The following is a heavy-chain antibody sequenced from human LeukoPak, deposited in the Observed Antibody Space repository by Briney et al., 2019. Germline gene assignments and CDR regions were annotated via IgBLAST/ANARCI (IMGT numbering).Heavy chain of an antibody. J-gene: IGHJ6*02. Sequence: SVKVSSKASGGTFSSYAISWVRQAPGQGLEWMGGIIPIFGTANYAQKFQGRVTITADESTSTAYMELSSLRSEDTAVYYCAREYYDSSGSSYFEYYYGMDVWGQGTTVTVSS. CDR3: AREYYDSSGSSYFEYYYGMDV. CDR1: GGTFSSYA. CDR2: IIPIFGTA. V-gene: IGHV1-69*13. D-gene: IGHD3-22*01.